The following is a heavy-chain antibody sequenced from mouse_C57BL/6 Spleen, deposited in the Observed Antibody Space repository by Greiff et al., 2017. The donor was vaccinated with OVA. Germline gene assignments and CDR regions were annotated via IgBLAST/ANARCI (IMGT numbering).Heavy chain of an antibody. CDR1: GYTFTDYY. Sequence: VQLQQSGAELVRPGASVKLSCKASGYTFTDYYINWVKQRPGQGLEWIARIYPGSGNTYYNEKFKGKATLTAEKSSSTAYMQLSSLTSEDSAVYFCAREGEYYFDYWGQGTTLTVSS. CDR3: AREGEYYFDY. CDR2: IYPGSGNT. J-gene: IGHJ2*01. V-gene: IGHV1-76*01.